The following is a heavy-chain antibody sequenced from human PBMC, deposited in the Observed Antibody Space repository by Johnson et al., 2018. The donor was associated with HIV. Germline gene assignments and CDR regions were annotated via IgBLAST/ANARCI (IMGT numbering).Heavy chain of an antibody. CDR2: TWYDASYK. J-gene: IGHJ3*02. CDR3: AREYYYDSSGTPVFDI. Sequence: QVQLVESGGGVVQPGRSLRLSCAASRFTFSTYGIHWVRQAPGKGLEWVAVTWYDASYKYCTDSVKGRFTMSRDNSKNTLCLQMNSLRAEDTAVYYCAREYYYDSSGTPVFDIWGQGTMVTVSS. V-gene: IGHV3-33*01. D-gene: IGHD3-22*01. CDR1: RFTFSTYG.